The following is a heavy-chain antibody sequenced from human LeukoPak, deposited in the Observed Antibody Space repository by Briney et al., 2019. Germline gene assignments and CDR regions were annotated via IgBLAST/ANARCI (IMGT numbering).Heavy chain of an antibody. Sequence: SSQTLSLTCTVSSGSISSGSYYWSWIRQPAGKELEWIGRIYTSGSTDYNPSLRSRVTISLDTSKNHFSLQLSSVTAADTAVYYCARRMATITGVDAFDIWGQGTMVTVSS. D-gene: IGHD5-24*01. J-gene: IGHJ3*02. V-gene: IGHV4-61*02. CDR1: SGSISSGSYY. CDR3: ARRMATITGVDAFDI. CDR2: IYTSGST.